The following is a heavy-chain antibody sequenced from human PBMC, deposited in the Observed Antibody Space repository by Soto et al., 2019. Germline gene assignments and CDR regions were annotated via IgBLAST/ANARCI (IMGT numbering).Heavy chain of an antibody. Sequence: ASVKVSCKASGYTFTSYGISWVRQAPGQGLEWMGWISAYNGNTNYAQKLQGRVTMTTDTSTSTAYMELRSPRSDDTAVYYCARKSPWFGEFSALLNYYYYYGMDVWGLGTTVTVSS. CDR3: ARKSPWFGEFSALLNYYYYYGMDV. D-gene: IGHD3-10*01. V-gene: IGHV1-18*01. CDR2: ISAYNGNT. CDR1: GYTFTSYG. J-gene: IGHJ6*02.